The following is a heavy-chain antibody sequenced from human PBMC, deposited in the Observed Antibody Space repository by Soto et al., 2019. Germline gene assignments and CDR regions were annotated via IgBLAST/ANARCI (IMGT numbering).Heavy chain of an antibody. CDR1: GFTFSDYY. Sequence: QVQLVESGGGLVKPGGSLRLSCAASGFTFSDYYMSWIRQAPGKGLEWVSYISSSSSYTNYADSVKGRFTISRDNAKSSLYLQMNSLRAEDTAVYYCARESIWFGELNWFDPWGQGTLVTVSS. V-gene: IGHV3-11*05. CDR2: ISSSSSYT. D-gene: IGHD3-10*01. J-gene: IGHJ5*02. CDR3: ARESIWFGELNWFDP.